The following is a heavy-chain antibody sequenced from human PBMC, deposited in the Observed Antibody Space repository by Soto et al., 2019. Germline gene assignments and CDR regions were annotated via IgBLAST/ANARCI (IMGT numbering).Heavy chain of an antibody. CDR3: ARDDYGYVWGSYRSIHAFDI. Sequence: QVQLVESGGGVVQPGRSLRLSCAASGFTFSSYGMHWVRQAPGKGLEWVAVIWYDGSNKYYADSVKGRFTISRDNSKNTLYLQMNSLRAEDTAVYYCARDDYGYVWGSYRSIHAFDIWGQGTMVTVSS. CDR2: IWYDGSNK. D-gene: IGHD3-16*02. J-gene: IGHJ3*02. V-gene: IGHV3-33*01. CDR1: GFTFSSYG.